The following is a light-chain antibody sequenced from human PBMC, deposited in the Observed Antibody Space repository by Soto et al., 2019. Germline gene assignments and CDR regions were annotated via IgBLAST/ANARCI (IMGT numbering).Light chain of an antibody. CDR1: QSVSSSH. V-gene: IGKV3-20*01. Sequence: EIVLTQSPGTLSLSPGERATLSCRASQSVSSSHLAWYRRKPGQAPRLLIYGASYRATDIPGRFSGSGSGTDFTLTITRLEPEDFAVYYCQQFGRSPPTFGPGTRVEIK. CDR2: GAS. CDR3: QQFGRSPPT. J-gene: IGKJ1*01.